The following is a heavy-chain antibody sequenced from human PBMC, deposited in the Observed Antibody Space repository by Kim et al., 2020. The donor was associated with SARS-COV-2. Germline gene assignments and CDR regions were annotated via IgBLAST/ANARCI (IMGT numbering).Heavy chain of an antibody. D-gene: IGHD3-22*01. CDR2: THFTGKS. CDR3: VTKRADSSGFIDY. J-gene: IGHJ4*02. Sequence: SETLSLTCTVSGDSKDDYYWSWVRQPPGKGLEWIGYTHFTGKSNYHPSLMSRVTISTDTFKTQFSLQLTSVTAADTAVYYCVTKRADSSGFIDYWGQGT. CDR1: GDSKDDYY. V-gene: IGHV4-59*01.